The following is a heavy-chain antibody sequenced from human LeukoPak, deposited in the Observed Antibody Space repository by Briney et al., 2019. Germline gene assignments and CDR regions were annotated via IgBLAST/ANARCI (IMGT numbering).Heavy chain of an antibody. Sequence: RASVKVSCKASGGTFSSYAISWVRQAPGQGLEWMGGIIPIFGTANYAQKFQGRVTITADKSTSTAYMELSSLRSEDTAVYYCARDRGISYYYYMDVWGKGTTVTVSS. V-gene: IGHV1-69*06. D-gene: IGHD3-3*02. CDR2: IIPIFGTA. J-gene: IGHJ6*03. CDR3: ARDRGISYYYYMDV. CDR1: GGTFSSYA.